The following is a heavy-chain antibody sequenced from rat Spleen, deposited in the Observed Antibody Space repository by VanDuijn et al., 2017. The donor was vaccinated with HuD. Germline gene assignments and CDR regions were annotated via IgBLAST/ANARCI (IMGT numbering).Heavy chain of an antibody. CDR1: GFTFNNYW. CDR2: ITNTGGST. Sequence: EVQLAESGGGLVQPGRSLKLSCVASGFTFNNYWMTWVRQAPGMGLEWIASITNTGGSTYYPDSVKGRFTISRDNAKSTLYLQMNSLRSEDTATYYCTSAGSYVMDAWGQGASVTVSS. CDR3: TSAGSYVMDA. V-gene: IGHV5-31*01. J-gene: IGHJ4*01.